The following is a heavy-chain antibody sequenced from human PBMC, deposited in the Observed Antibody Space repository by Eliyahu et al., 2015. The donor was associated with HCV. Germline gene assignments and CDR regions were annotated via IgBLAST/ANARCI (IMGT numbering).Heavy chain of an antibody. V-gene: IGHV4-39*07. CDR3: ARADRSGAHPYYYYYYMDV. CDR1: GGSLXXXXXC. Sequence: QLQLQESGLGLVXPSXTLSLTCTVPGGSLXXXXXCWXWXRQPPGKGLEWIGKIYYSGSTYYGPSLKSRVTISVDTSKNQFSLKLSSVTAADTAVYYCARADRSGAHPYYYYYYMDVWGEGTTVTVPS. J-gene: IGHJ6*03. D-gene: IGHD2-15*01. CDR2: IYYSGST.